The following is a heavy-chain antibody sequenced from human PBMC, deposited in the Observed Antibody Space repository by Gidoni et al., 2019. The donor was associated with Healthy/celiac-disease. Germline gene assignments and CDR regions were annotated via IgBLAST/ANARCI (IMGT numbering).Heavy chain of an antibody. CDR1: GFTFSSSW. V-gene: IGHV3-7*01. Sequence: EVQLVESGGGLVQPGGSLRLSCAASGFTFSSSWMSWVRLAPGKGLEWVANRKQDGSEKYYVDSVKGRFTISRDNAKNSLYLQMNSLRAEDTAVYYCARDHGEFSNAGPGYVAWGQQLVLDAFDIWGQGTMVTVSS. D-gene: IGHD6-13*01. J-gene: IGHJ3*02. CDR2: RKQDGSEK. CDR3: ARDHGEFSNAGPGYVAWGQQLVLDAFDI.